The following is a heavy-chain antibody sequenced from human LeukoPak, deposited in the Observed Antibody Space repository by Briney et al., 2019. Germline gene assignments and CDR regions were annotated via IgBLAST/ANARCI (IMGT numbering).Heavy chain of an antibody. CDR3: ARGGYDFWSGSKNWFDP. D-gene: IGHD3-3*01. J-gene: IGHJ5*02. CDR2: IYYSGST. CDR1: GGSISSYY. Sequence: SETLSLTCTVSGGSISSYYWSWIRQPPGKGLEWIGYIYYSGSTNYNPSLKSRVTISVDTSKNQFSLKLSSVTAADTAVYYRARGGYDFWSGSKNWFDPWGQGTLVTVSS. V-gene: IGHV4-59*01.